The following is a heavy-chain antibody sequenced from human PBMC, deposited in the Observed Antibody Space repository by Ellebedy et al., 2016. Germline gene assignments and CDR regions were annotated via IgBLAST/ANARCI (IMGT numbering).Heavy chain of an antibody. Sequence: GGSLRLSCAASGFTVSSNYMSWVRQAPGKGLEWVSVIYSGGSTYYADSVKGRFTISRDNSKNTLYLQMNSLRAEDTAVYYCAKAPLDWWLREDYFDYWGQGTLVTVSS. CDR2: IYSGGST. J-gene: IGHJ4*02. CDR3: AKAPLDWWLREDYFDY. D-gene: IGHD2-8*02. V-gene: IGHV3-53*01. CDR1: GFTVSSNY.